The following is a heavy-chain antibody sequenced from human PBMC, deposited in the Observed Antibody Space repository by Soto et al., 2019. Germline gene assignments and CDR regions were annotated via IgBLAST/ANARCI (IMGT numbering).Heavy chain of an antibody. CDR3: AKDMSIAVAARYYYYGMDV. CDR2: ISWDGGST. Sequence: PWGSLRLACAASGFTFDDYAIHCCRQSPVKCLEWVSLISWDGGSTYYADSVKGRFTISRDNSKNSLYLQMNSLRAEDTALYYCAKDMSIAVAARYYYYGMDVWGQGTTVTVSS. CDR1: GFTFDDYA. J-gene: IGHJ6*02. D-gene: IGHD6-19*01. V-gene: IGHV3-43D*04.